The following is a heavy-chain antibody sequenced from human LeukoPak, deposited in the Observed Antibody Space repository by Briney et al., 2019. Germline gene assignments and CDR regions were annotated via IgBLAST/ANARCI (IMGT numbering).Heavy chain of an antibody. J-gene: IGHJ4*02. V-gene: IGHV4-34*01. CDR1: GGSFSGYY. CDR2: INHSGST. D-gene: IGHD3-22*01. Sequence: PSETLSLTCAVYGGSFSGYYWSWIRQPPGKGLEWIGEINHSGSTNYNPSLKSRVTISVDTSKNQFSLKLSSVTAADTAVYYCARERSYYDSSGYYRKNPYFDYWGQGTLVTISS. CDR3: ARERSYYDSSGYYRKNPYFDY.